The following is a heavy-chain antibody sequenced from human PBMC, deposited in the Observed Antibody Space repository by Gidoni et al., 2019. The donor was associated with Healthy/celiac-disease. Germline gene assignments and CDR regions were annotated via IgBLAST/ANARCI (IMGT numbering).Heavy chain of an antibody. Sequence: EVQLLESGGGWVQPGGSLRHTCAAPEFTFSSDAMRWVRQAPGKGLEWVSAISGSGGSTYYADSVKGRFTISRDNSKNTLYLQMNSLRAEDTAVYYCAKDRRAVAGTGFDYWGQGTLVTVSS. CDR2: ISGSGGST. CDR3: AKDRRAVAGTGFDY. V-gene: IGHV3-23*01. D-gene: IGHD6-19*01. J-gene: IGHJ4*02. CDR1: EFTFSSDA.